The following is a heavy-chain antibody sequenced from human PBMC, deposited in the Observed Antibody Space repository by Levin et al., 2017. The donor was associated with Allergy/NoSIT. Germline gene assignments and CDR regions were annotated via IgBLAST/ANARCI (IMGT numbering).Heavy chain of an antibody. CDR2: IIPILGIA. Sequence: ASVKVSCKASGGTFSSYTISWVRQAPGQGLEWMGRIIPILGIANYAQKFQGRVTITADKSTSTAYMELSSLRSEDTAVYYCASSPPDYGDYVFRLGIMDVWGQGTTVTVSS. V-gene: IGHV1-69*02. CDR3: ASSPPDYGDYVFRLGIMDV. D-gene: IGHD4-17*01. J-gene: IGHJ6*02. CDR1: GGTFSSYT.